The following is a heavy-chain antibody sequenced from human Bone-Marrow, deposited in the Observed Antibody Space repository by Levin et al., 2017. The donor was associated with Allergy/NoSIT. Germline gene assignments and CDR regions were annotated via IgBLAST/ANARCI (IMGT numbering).Heavy chain of an antibody. Sequence: GRQGPGKVLEWLANIKQDGSEKYYVDSVKGRFTVSRDNAKNSLYLEMNSLRAEDTAVYYCATYNWNNGREFDFWGQGTLVTVSS. CDR3: ATYNWNNGREFDF. CDR2: IKQDGSEK. V-gene: IGHV3-7*01. J-gene: IGHJ4*02. D-gene: IGHD1/OR15-1a*01.